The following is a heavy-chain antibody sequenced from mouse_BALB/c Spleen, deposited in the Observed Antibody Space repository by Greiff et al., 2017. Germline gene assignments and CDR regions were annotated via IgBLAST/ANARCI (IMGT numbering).Heavy chain of an antibody. CDR2: ILPGSGST. J-gene: IGHJ4*01. D-gene: IGHD2-4*01. Sequence: QVQLQQPGAELVRPGASVKLSCKASGYTFTSYWINWVKQRPGHGLEWIGEILPGSGSTNYNEKFKGKATFTADTSSNTAYMQLSSLTSEDSAVYYCARVYYDYGDRAMDYWGQGTSVTVSS. CDR3: ARVYYDYGDRAMDY. V-gene: IGHV1-55*01. CDR1: GYTFTSYW.